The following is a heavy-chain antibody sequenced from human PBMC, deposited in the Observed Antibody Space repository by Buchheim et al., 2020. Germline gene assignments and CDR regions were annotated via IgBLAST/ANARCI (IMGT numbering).Heavy chain of an antibody. J-gene: IGHJ6*02. CDR3: ASHTTVTTLGAYYGMDV. Sequence: EVQLLESGGGLVQPGGSLRLSCAASGFTFSSYAMSWVRQAPGKGLEWVSYISRSSNAIYYADSVKGRFTISRDNAKNSLDLQMNSLRAEDTGIYYCASHTTVTTLGAYYGMDVWGQGTT. V-gene: IGHV3-48*04. D-gene: IGHD4-17*01. CDR2: ISRSSNAI. CDR1: GFTFSSYA.